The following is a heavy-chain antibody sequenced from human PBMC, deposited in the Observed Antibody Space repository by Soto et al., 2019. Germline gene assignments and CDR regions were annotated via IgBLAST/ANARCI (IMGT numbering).Heavy chain of an antibody. D-gene: IGHD3-3*01. V-gene: IGHV4-30-4*01. J-gene: IGHJ4*02. CDR1: GGSISSADYY. CDR3: ARVADFWTGYYFDY. Sequence: SETLSLTCTVSGGSISSADYYWTWIRQPPGKGLEWIGYIYYTGATYYNPSLRSRVTISVDTSNNQFSLKPTSVTVADTAVHYCARVADFWTGYYFDYWGQGTLVTVSS. CDR2: IYYTGAT.